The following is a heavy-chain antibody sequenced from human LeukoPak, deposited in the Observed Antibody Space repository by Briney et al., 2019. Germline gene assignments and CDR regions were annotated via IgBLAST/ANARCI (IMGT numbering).Heavy chain of an antibody. D-gene: IGHD5-18*01. V-gene: IGHV1-18*01. CDR2: ISAYNGNT. Sequence: ASVKVSCKASGYTFTSYGISWVRQAPGQGLEWMGWISAYNGNTNYAQKLQGRVTMTTDTSTSTAYMELRSLRSDDTAVYYCAREGGWFDGGYSYGYLRFWVVSIYGMDVWGQGTTVTVSS. CDR3: AREGGWFDGGYSYGYLRFWVVSIYGMDV. CDR1: GYTFTSYG. J-gene: IGHJ6*02.